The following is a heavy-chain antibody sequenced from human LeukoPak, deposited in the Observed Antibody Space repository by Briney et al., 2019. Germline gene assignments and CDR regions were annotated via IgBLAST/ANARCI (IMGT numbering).Heavy chain of an antibody. CDR2: IIPIFGTA. Sequence: SVKVSCKASGGTFSSYAISWVRQAPGQGLEWMGGIIPIFGTANYAQKFQGRVTITADESTSTAYMELSSLRSEDTAVYYCARDGNATYYYGSGSYYNLPTLDYWGQGTLVTVSS. V-gene: IGHV1-69*01. CDR1: GGTFSSYA. J-gene: IGHJ4*02. D-gene: IGHD3-10*01. CDR3: ARDGNATYYYGSGSYYNLPTLDY.